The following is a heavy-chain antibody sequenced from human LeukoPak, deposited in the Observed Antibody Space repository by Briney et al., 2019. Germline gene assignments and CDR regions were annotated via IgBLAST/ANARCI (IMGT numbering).Heavy chain of an antibody. CDR1: GGSISSSSYY. CDR3: ASSPDYDSSGYYPYYFDY. Sequence: PSETLSLTCTVSGGSISSSSYYWSWIRQPPGKGLEWIGEINHSGSTNYNPSLKSRVTISVDTSKNQFSLKLSSVTAADTAVYYCASSPDYDSSGYYPYYFDYWGQGTLVTVSS. CDR2: INHSGST. J-gene: IGHJ4*02. V-gene: IGHV4-39*07. D-gene: IGHD3-22*01.